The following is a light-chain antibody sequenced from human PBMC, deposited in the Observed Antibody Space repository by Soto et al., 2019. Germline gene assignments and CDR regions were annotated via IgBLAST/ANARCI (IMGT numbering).Light chain of an antibody. CDR3: QQYGSSPWT. CDR1: QSVNIY. Sequence: EIVMTQSPATPSVSPGERATLSCRASQSVNIYLAWYQQKPGQAPRLLIYGASSRATGIPDRFSGSVSGTDFTLTISRLEPEDFAVYYCQQYGSSPWTFGQGTKVDIK. J-gene: IGKJ1*01. V-gene: IGKV3-20*01. CDR2: GAS.